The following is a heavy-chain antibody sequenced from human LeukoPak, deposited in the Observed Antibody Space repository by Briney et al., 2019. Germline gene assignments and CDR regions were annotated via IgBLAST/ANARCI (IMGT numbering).Heavy chain of an antibody. CDR3: ARIRDGYNDAYDI. CDR2: INPDGGNT. J-gene: IGHJ3*02. Sequence: GASVTVSCKASGYTFTNSYIHWVRQAPGQVLEWMGLINPDGGNTNYAQNFQGRVTFTRDTSTSTVYMELSSLRSEDTAIYYCARIRDGYNDAYDIWGQGTVVTVPS. V-gene: IGHV1-46*01. CDR1: GYTFTNSY. D-gene: IGHD5-24*01.